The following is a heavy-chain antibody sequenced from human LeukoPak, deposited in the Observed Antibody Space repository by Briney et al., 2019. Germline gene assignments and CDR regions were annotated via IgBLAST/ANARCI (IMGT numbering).Heavy chain of an antibody. V-gene: IGHV4-59*01. Sequence: SETLSLTCIVSGGSISNYYWSWIRQPPRKGLEWIGYVHYSGNTNYNPSLMSRVPISVDTSKNQFSLKLNSVTATDTAVYYCARMIAAAGTEYFDLWGRGTLVTVSS. CDR1: GGSISNYY. CDR3: ARMIAAAGTEYFDL. J-gene: IGHJ2*01. CDR2: VHYSGNT. D-gene: IGHD6-13*01.